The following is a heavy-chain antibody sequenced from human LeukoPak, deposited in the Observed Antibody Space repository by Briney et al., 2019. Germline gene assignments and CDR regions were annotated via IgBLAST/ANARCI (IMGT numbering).Heavy chain of an antibody. CDR2: IKQDESEK. CDR1: GFTFSSYW. Sequence: GSLRLSCAASGFTFSSYWMSWVRQAPGKGLEWVANIKQDESEKHYVDSVKGRLTISRDNAKNLLYLQMNSLRVEDTAVYYCAGGPGFLIDCWGQGTLVTVSS. J-gene: IGHJ4*02. CDR3: AGGPGFLIDC. D-gene: IGHD3-3*01. V-gene: IGHV3-7*01.